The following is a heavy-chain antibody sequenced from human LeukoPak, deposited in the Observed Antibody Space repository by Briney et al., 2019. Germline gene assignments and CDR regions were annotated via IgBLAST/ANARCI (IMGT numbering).Heavy chain of an antibody. CDR3: AKVRVGATTYDAFDI. J-gene: IGHJ3*02. D-gene: IGHD1-26*01. Sequence: GGSLTLSCAASGFTFNTYAMTWVRQAPGRGLEWISVISDRDGRTKYADSVKSRFTISRDNSKNTLYLQMNSLRAEDTAVYYCAKVRVGATTYDAFDIWGQGTMVTVSS. V-gene: IGHV3-23*01. CDR1: GFTFNTYA. CDR2: ISDRDGRT.